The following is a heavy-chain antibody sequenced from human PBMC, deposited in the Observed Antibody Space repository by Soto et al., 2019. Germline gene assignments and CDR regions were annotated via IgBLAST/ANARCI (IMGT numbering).Heavy chain of an antibody. D-gene: IGHD2-2*01. J-gene: IGHJ6*03. Sequence: PSETLSLTCAVYGGSFSGYYWSWIRQPPGKGLEWIGEINHSGSTNYNPSLKSRVTISVDTSKNQFSLKLSSVTAADTAVYYCARGVGYCSSTSCYGPSYYYYMDVWGKGTTVTVSS. CDR1: GGSFSGYY. V-gene: IGHV4-34*01. CDR3: ARGVGYCSSTSCYGPSYYYYMDV. CDR2: INHSGST.